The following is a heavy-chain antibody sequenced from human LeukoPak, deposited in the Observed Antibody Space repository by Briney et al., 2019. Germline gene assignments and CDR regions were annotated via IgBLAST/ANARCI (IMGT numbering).Heavy chain of an antibody. CDR3: ARGPLPELLGDYFDY. CDR1: GFTFSSYS. J-gene: IGHJ4*02. D-gene: IGHD1-26*01. CDR2: ISSSSSII. V-gene: IGHV3-48*01. Sequence: GGSLRLSCAASGFTFSSYSMNWVRQAPGKGLEWVSYISSSSSIIYYADSVKGRFTISRDNSKNTLYLQMNSLRAEDTAVYYCARGPLPELLGDYFDYWGQGTLVTVSS.